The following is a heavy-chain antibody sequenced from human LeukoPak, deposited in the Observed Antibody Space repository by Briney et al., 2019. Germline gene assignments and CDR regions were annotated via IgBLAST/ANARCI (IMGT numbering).Heavy chain of an antibody. CDR3: SKSSAARGTSDYFDY. D-gene: IGHD2-2*01. CDR2: NSGSGGST. Sequence: GGSLRLSCAASRFTFNSYATSWVRQAPGKGLEWVSSNSGSGGSTYYAHSVKGRFTISRTNSENTLYLQMNRLSAEDTAIYYCSKSSAARGTSDYFDYWGQGTLVTVSS. J-gene: IGHJ4*02. V-gene: IGHV3-23*01. CDR1: RFTFNSYA.